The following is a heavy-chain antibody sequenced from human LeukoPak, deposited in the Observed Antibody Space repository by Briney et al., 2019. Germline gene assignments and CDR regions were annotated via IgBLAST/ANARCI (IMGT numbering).Heavy chain of an antibody. J-gene: IGHJ4*02. CDR3: ARQTGSGLFILP. D-gene: IGHD3/OR15-3a*01. Sequence: SETLSLTCTVSVDSISSGYYWGWIRQPPGKGLEWIGSIYYSGNTYYNASLKSQVSISIDTSKNQFSLKVTSVTAADTAMYYCARQTGSGLFILPGGQGTLVTVSS. V-gene: IGHV4-39*01. CDR1: VDSISSGYY. CDR2: IYYSGNT.